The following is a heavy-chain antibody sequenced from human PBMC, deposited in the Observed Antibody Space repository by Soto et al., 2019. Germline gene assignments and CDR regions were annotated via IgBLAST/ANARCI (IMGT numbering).Heavy chain of an antibody. CDR2: IYWDDDK. D-gene: IGHD2-15*01. CDR1: GFSLSTSGVG. V-gene: IGHV2-5*02. J-gene: IGHJ6*03. Sequence: SGPTLVKPTQTLTLTCTFSGFSLSTSGVGVGWIRQPPGKALEWLALIYWDDDKRYSPSLKSRLTITKDTSKNQVVLTMTNMDPVDTATYYCAHIPRGCSGGSCRYYYYYYYMDVWGKGTTVTVSS. CDR3: AHIPRGCSGGSCRYYYYYYYMDV.